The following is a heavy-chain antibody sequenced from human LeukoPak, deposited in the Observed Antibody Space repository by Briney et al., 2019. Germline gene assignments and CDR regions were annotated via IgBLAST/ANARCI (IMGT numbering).Heavy chain of an antibody. CDR3: AKDGGYDLYNWFDP. J-gene: IGHJ5*02. CDR2: ISGSGGST. CDR1: GFTFSYYA. D-gene: IGHD5-12*01. Sequence: PGGSLRLSCSASGFTFSYYAMHWVRQAPGKGLEWVSAISGSGGSTYYADSVKGRFTISRDNSKNTLYLQMNSLRAEDTAVYYCAKDGGYDLYNWFDPWGQGTLVTVSS. V-gene: IGHV3-23*01.